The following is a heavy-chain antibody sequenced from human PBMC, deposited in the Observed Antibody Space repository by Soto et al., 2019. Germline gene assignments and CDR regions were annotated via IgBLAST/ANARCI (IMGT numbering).Heavy chain of an antibody. D-gene: IGHD1-26*01. V-gene: IGHV3-30*18. J-gene: IGHJ4*02. CDR3: AKASGSRWLSIVGEPMPRGY. Sequence: SVALSGSASASTFSRYGIPCVRQAPRQWLEWVAVISYDGSNKYYADSVNGRFTISRDKSKSTLYLQMNSLRAEDTAVYYCAKASGSRWLSIVGEPMPRGYGGQGTRVTV. CDR1: ASTFSRYG. CDR2: ISYDGSNK.